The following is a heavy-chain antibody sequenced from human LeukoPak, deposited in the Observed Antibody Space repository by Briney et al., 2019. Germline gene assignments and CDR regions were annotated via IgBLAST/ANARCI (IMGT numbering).Heavy chain of an antibody. J-gene: IGHJ5*02. D-gene: IGHD3-22*01. V-gene: IGHV4-4*07. CDR1: GGSMSRYY. CDR2: IYTTGST. CDR3: AANYYDSSGYQS. Sequence: SDPLSLTCTVSGGSMSRYYWRWLRQPAGKGLEWIGRIYTTGSTNCDPSLKSRVTMSVDTSKNQFSLKLSSVTATDTAVYYCAANYYDSSGYQSWGQGTLVTVSS.